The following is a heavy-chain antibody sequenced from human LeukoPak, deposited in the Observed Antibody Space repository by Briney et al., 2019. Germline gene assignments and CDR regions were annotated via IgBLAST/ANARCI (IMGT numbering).Heavy chain of an antibody. CDR3: AKESSMIVVPSAAFDI. Sequence: GGSLRLSCAASGFTFSSYSMNWVRQAPGKGLEWVSSISSSSSYIYYADSVKGRFTISRDNSKNTLYLQMNSLRAEDTAVYYCAKESSMIVVPSAAFDIWGQGTMVTVSS. CDR1: GFTFSSYS. V-gene: IGHV3-21*01. J-gene: IGHJ3*02. CDR2: ISSSSSYI. D-gene: IGHD3-22*01.